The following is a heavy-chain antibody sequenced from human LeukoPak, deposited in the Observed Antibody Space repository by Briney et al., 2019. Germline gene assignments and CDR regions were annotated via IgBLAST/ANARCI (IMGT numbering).Heavy chain of an antibody. CDR3: ARDRRGYSYGFGGSNWFDP. V-gene: IGHV4-30-4*01. D-gene: IGHD5-18*01. CDR1: GGSISSGDYY. Sequence: SETLSLTCTVSGGSISSGDYYWSWIRQPPGKGLEWSGYIYYSGSTYYNPSLKSRVTISVDTSKNQFSLKLSSVTAADTAVYYCARDRRGYSYGFGGSNWFDPWGQGTLVTVSS. J-gene: IGHJ5*02. CDR2: IYYSGST.